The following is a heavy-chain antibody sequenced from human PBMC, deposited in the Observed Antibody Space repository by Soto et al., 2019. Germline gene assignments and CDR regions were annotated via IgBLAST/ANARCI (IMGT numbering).Heavy chain of an antibody. CDR2: ISYDGSNK. J-gene: IGHJ3*02. D-gene: IGHD3-22*01. V-gene: IGHV3-30*04. CDR1: GFTFSSYA. Sequence: GGSLRLSCAASGFTFSSYAMHWVRQAPGKGLEWVAVISYDGSNKYYADSVKGRFTISRDNSKNTLYLQMNSLRAEDAAVYYCASAVGDSSGWNDAFDIWGQGTMVTVSS. CDR3: ASAVGDSSGWNDAFDI.